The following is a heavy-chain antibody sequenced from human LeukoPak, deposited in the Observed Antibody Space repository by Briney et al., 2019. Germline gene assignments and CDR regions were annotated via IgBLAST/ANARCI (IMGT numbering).Heavy chain of an antibody. CDR3: ARDHFVHDFSSGYRYFDY. Sequence: PGGSLRLFCAASGFTFSSYGMHWVRQAPGKGLEWVAVIWYDGSNKYYADSVKGRFTISRDNSKNTLYLQMNSLRAEDTAVYYCARDHFVHDFSSGYRYFDYWGQGTLVTVSS. CDR2: IWYDGSNK. CDR1: GFTFSSYG. J-gene: IGHJ4*02. D-gene: IGHD3-3*01. V-gene: IGHV3-33*01.